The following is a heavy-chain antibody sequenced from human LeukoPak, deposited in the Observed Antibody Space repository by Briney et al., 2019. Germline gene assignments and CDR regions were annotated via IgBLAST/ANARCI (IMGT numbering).Heavy chain of an antibody. J-gene: IGHJ3*01. Sequence: GGSLRLSCAASGFTFNTAWMHWVRQAPGEGLVWVSRIYSDGSATTYAEFVKGRFTISRDNAKNTLYLQMSSLRIEDTAVYYCATDSGHSFSYWGQGTKVTVSA. CDR3: ATDSGHSFSY. CDR1: GFTFNTAW. V-gene: IGHV3-74*03. CDR2: IYSDGSAT. D-gene: IGHD3-16*01.